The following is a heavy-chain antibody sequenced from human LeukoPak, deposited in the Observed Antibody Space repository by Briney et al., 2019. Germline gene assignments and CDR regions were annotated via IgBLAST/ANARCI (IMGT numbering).Heavy chain of an antibody. CDR1: GDIISSNSAT. CDR3: VRDSGDKTWH. CDR2: TYYRSKWYN. Sequence: SQTLSLTCAVSGDIISSNSATWNWIRQSPSRGLEWLGRTYYRSKWYNDYAVSVKSRITINPDTSKNQFSLQLNSVTPEDTAVYYCVRDSGDKTWHWGQGTLVTVSS. J-gene: IGHJ4*02. V-gene: IGHV6-1*01.